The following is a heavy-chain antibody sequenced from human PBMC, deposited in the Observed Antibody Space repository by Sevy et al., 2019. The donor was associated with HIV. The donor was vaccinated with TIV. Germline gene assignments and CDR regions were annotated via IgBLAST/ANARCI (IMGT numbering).Heavy chain of an antibody. CDR3: TTVNIKEQSYNYYYYGMDV. D-gene: IGHD3-10*01. Sequence: GGSLRLSCAASGFTFSNAWMSWVRQAPGKGLEWVGRIKSKTDGGTTDYAAPVKGRFTISRDDSKNTLYLQMNSLKTEDTAVYYCTTVNIKEQSYNYYYYGMDVWGQGTTVTVSS. CDR1: GFTFSNAW. J-gene: IGHJ6*02. V-gene: IGHV3-15*01. CDR2: IKSKTDGGTT.